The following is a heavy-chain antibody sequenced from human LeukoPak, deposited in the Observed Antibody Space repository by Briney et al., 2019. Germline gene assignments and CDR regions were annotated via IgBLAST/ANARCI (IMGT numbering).Heavy chain of an antibody. V-gene: IGHV4-38-2*01. CDR2: IYNSGST. J-gene: IGHJ5*02. D-gene: IGHD3-9*01. Sequence: KPSETLSLTCAVSGYSISSGYYWGWIRPPPGEGLEWIGSIYNSGSTYYNPSLKSRVTISVDTSKNQFSLKLSSVTAADTAVYYCARGGFYYDILTGYLTWGQGTLVTVSS. CDR1: GYSISSGYY. CDR3: ARGGFYYDILTGYLT.